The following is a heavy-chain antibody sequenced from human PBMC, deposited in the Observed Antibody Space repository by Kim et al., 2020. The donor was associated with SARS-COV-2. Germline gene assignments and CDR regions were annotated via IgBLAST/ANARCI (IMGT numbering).Heavy chain of an antibody. V-gene: IGHV4-59*08. CDR2: IYYSGST. Sequence: SETLSLTCTVSGGSISSHSWSWIRQPPGKGLEWIGNIYYSGSTNYNPSLKSRVTISVDRSKNQFSLKLRSVTAADTAVYYCARFDSSDYYYYFDYWGQGTLVTV. D-gene: IGHD3-22*01. CDR3: ARFDSSDYYYYFDY. J-gene: IGHJ4*02. CDR1: GGSISSHS.